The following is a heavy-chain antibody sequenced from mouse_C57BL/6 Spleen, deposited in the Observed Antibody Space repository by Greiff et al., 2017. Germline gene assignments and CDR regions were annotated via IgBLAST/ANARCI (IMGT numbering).Heavy chain of an antibody. J-gene: IGHJ3*01. CDR3: ARSGEGFAY. Sequence: QVQLKESGAELVRPGASVKLSCKASGYTFTDYYINWVKQRPGQGLEWIARIYPGSGNTYYNEKFKGKATLTAEKSSSTAYMQLSSLTSEDSAVYFCARSGEGFAYWGQGTLVTVSA. CDR2: IYPGSGNT. CDR1: GYTFTDYY. V-gene: IGHV1-76*01.